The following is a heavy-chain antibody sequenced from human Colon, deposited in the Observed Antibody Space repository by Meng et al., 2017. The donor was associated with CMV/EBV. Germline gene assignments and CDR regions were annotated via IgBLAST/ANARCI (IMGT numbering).Heavy chain of an antibody. Sequence: GESLKISCAASGFTFSTYWMIWVRQAPGKGLEWVANIKQDGHETYYVDSVGGRFTISRDNAKNSLYLQINSLRAEDTAVYYCASTGPLYGLYFCYWGQGTLVTVSS. CDR2: IKQDGHET. V-gene: IGHV3-7*01. D-gene: IGHD2-8*01. CDR3: ASTGPLYGLYFCY. CDR1: GFTFSTYW. J-gene: IGHJ4*02.